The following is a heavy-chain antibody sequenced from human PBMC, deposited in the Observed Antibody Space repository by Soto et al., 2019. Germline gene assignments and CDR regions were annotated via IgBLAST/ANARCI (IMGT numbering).Heavy chain of an antibody. V-gene: IGHV3-23*01. CDR1: GFTFSSYA. CDR3: AKSSSLWFGELLRNGYYFDY. D-gene: IGHD3-10*01. J-gene: IGHJ4*02. CDR2: ISGSGGST. Sequence: GGSLRLSCAASGFTFSSYAMSWVRQAPGKGLEWVSAISGSGGSTYYADSVKGRFTISRDNSKNTLYLQMNSLRAEDTAVYYCAKSSSLWFGELLRNGYYFDYWGQGTLVTVSS.